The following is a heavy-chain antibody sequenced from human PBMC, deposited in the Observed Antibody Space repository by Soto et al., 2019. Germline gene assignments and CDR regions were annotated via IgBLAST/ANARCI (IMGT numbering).Heavy chain of an antibody. CDR2: ISYDGSNK. Sequence: GGSLRLSCAASGFTFSSYAMHWVRQAPGKGLEWVAVISYDGSNKYYADSVKGRFTISRDNSKNTLYLQMNSLRAEDTAVYYCARDYGSIVLVPAAMGYYYYGMDVWGQGTTVTVSS. D-gene: IGHD2-2*01. CDR3: ARDYGSIVLVPAAMGYYYYGMDV. J-gene: IGHJ6*02. V-gene: IGHV3-30-3*01. CDR1: GFTFSSYA.